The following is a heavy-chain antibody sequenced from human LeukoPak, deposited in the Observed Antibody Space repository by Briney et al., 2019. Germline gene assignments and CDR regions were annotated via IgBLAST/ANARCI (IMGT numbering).Heavy chain of an antibody. V-gene: IGHV4-4*02. CDR1: CGSITNIIY. CDR3: AREGGPYRPLDY. Sequence: SGTLSLTCGVSCGSITNIIYWTWVRPPPGNGLEWIGEVNLQGSTNYNPSLMGRVAISVDTSENHISPQLTSVTAADTAVYYGAREGGPYRPLDYSGQGTLVTVSS. J-gene: IGHJ4*02. CDR2: VNLQGST.